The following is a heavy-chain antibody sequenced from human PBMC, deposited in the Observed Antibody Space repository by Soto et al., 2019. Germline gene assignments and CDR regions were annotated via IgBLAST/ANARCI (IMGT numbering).Heavy chain of an antibody. V-gene: IGHV3-23*01. CDR3: VRRSGLHWEPFDD. CDR1: AFTFSSYA. Sequence: EVQLLESGGGFVQPGGSLRLSCAASAFTFSSYALSWVRQAPGKGLEWVSTIGGDGGDRTYYADSVRGRFAISRDNSRNTLYFQMNSLSADDTAVYYGVRRSGLHWEPFDDWGQGTLVSVSS. J-gene: IGHJ4*02. CDR2: IGGDGGDRT. D-gene: IGHD1-26*01.